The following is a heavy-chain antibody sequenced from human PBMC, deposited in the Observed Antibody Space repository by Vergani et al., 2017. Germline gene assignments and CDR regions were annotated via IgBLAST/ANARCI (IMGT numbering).Heavy chain of an antibody. CDR1: GFTFSSYE. CDR3: AREATYYDFWSGPDAFDI. V-gene: IGHV3-48*03. CDR2: ISSSGSTI. J-gene: IGHJ3*02. Sequence: VQLVESGGGVVQPGGSLRLSCAASGFTFSSYEMNWVRQAPGKGLEWVSYISSSGSTIYYADSVKGRFTISRDNAKNSLYLQMNSLRAEDTAVYYCAREATYYDFWSGPDAFDIWGQGTMVTVSS. D-gene: IGHD3-3*01.